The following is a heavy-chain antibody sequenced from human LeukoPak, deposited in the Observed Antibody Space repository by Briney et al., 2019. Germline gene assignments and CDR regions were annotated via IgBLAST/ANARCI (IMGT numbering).Heavy chain of an antibody. CDR2: IYYSGST. Sequence: SETLSLTCTVSGGSISSYYWSWIRQPPGPGLEWIGCIYYSGSTNYNPSLKSRVTISVDTSKNQFSLKLSSVTAADTAEYYCARGEYYFDYWGQGTLVTVSS. CDR1: GGSISSYY. V-gene: IGHV4-59*01. J-gene: IGHJ4*02. CDR3: ARGEYYFDY.